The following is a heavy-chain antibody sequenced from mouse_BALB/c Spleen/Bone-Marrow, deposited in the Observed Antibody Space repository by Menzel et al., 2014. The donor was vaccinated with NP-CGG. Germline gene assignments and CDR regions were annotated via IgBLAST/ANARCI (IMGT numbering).Heavy chain of an antibody. J-gene: IGHJ2*01. Sequence: EVKLVESGGGLVRPGGSRKLSCAASGFTFSSFGMHWVRQAPEKGLEWVAYISSGSSTVFYADTVKGRFTVSRDNPKNTLFLQMSSLRSEDTAMYYCARSRGNFEDFDYWGQGTTLTVSS. D-gene: IGHD2-1*01. CDR3: ARSRGNFEDFDY. V-gene: IGHV5-17*02. CDR1: GFTFSSFG. CDR2: ISSGSSTV.